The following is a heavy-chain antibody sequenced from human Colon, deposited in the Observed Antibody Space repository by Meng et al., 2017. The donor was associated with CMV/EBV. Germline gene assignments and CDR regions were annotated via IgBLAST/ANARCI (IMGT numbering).Heavy chain of an antibody. CDR1: GYTLNDYY. CDR3: ARGGQLGILVYFEL. V-gene: IGHV1-46*02. CDR2: MYPSGTFT. D-gene: IGHD1-14*01. J-gene: IGHJ4*02. Sequence: ASVKVSCKASGYTLNDYYMHWVRQAPGQGLEWIGIMYPSGTFTHYGQKFQGRVIMTRDTSTSTFYLELSSLTSEDTAVYYCARGGQLGILVYFELWGPGTLVTVSS.